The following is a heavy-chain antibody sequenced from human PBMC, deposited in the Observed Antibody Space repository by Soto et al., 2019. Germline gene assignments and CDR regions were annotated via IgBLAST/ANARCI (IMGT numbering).Heavy chain of an antibody. CDR3: AKRGSGHYFDF. CDR1: GFNFSSYA. V-gene: IGHV3-23*01. Sequence: EVQLLESGGGLVQPGGSLRLSCAASGFNFSSYAMSWVRQAPGKGLEWVSVISGNGDSTYYADSVKGRFTISRDNSKNTLYLQINSLIAEDTAVYYCAKRGSGHYFDFWGQGTLVTVSS. D-gene: IGHD1-1*01. J-gene: IGHJ4*02. CDR2: ISGNGDST.